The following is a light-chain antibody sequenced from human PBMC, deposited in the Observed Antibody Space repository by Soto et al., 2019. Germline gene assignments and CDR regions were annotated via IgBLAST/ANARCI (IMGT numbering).Light chain of an antibody. J-gene: IGKJ1*01. CDR2: KAS. V-gene: IGKV1-5*03. CDR1: QSISSW. Sequence: DIQMTQSPSTLSASVGDRVTITCRASQSISSWLAWYQQKPGKAPKLLIYKASSLESGVPSRFSGSGSGTEFTLTISSLQPDDVATDYCQQYNDYPWTVGQGTKVEIK. CDR3: QQYNDYPWT.